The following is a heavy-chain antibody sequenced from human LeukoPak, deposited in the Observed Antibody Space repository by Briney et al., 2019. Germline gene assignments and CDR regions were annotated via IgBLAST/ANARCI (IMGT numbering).Heavy chain of an antibody. D-gene: IGHD6-19*01. J-gene: IGHJ4*02. CDR3: ARVPPGYSSGWYLDY. CDR1: GGSISSYY. CDR2: IYTSGST. Sequence: SETLSLTCTVSGGSISSYYWRWIRQPAGKGLEWIGRIYTSGSTNYNPSLKSRVTISVDKSKNQFSLKLSSVTAADTAVYYCARVPPGYSSGWYLDYWGQGTLVTVSS. V-gene: IGHV4-4*07.